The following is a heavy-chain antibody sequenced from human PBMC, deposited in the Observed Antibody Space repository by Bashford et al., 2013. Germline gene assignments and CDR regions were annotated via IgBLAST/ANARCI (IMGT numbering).Heavy chain of an antibody. V-gene: IGHV3-23*01. CDR3: ATDAGWFDSGGYHCFRN. CDR2: ISHIDGGA. J-gene: IGHJ4*02. D-gene: IGHD3-22*01. Sequence: VRQAPGKGLEWVSHISHIDGGAQYADSVKGRFTVSRDNSKNTLYLQMNSLRAEDTAVYYCATDAGWFDSGGYHCFRNWGQGTLVTVSS.